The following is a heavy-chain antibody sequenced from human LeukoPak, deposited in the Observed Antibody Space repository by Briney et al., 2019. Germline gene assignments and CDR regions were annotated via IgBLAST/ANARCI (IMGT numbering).Heavy chain of an antibody. J-gene: IGHJ4*02. CDR1: GYTFTGYY. CDR2: INPNSGGT. V-gene: IGHV1-2*06. D-gene: IGHD5-18*01. CDR3: ARVGYSYGYDFDY. Sequence: ASVKVSCKASGYTFTGYYMHWVRQAPGQGLERMRRINPNSGGTNYAQKFQGRVTMTRDTSISTAYMELSRLRSDDTAVYYCARVGYSYGYDFDYWGQGTLVTVSS.